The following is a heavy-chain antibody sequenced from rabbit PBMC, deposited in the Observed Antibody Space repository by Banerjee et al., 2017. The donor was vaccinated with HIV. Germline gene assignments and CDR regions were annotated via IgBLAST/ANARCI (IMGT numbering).Heavy chain of an antibody. CDR2: IYGGSSGST. D-gene: IGHD4-1*01. Sequence: QEQLVESGGGLVQPGGSLKLSCKASGIDFSSYGISWVRQAPGKGLEWIAYIYGGSSGSTWYASWAKGRFTISKTSWTTVTLQMTSLTAADTASYFCARDLAGVIGWNFNLWGQGTLVTVS. J-gene: IGHJ4*01. V-gene: IGHV1S45*01. CDR1: GIDFSSYG. CDR3: ARDLAGVIGWNFNL.